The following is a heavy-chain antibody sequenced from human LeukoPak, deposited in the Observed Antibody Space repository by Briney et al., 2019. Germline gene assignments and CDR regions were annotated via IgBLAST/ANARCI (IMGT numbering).Heavy chain of an antibody. CDR1: GFTFDDYG. CDR2: INWYGGST. D-gene: IGHD3-22*01. J-gene: IGHJ4*02. V-gene: IGHV3-20*04. Sequence: GGSLRLSCAASGFTFDDYGMSWVRQAPGKGLEWVSGINWYGGSTGYADSVKGRFTISRDNAKNSLYLQMNSLRAEDTALYYCARDEIYYDSSGYSHWGQGTLVTVSS. CDR3: ARDEIYYDSSGYSH.